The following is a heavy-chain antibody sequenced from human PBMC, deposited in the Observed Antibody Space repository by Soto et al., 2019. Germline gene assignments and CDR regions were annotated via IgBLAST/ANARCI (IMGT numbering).Heavy chain of an antibody. CDR3: AGQTFTIAAASYGRSNWFDP. V-gene: IGHV4-39*01. J-gene: IGHJ5*02. D-gene: IGHD6-25*01. CDR1: GCSITSSSHF. Sequence: PXEALYVTCTASGCSITSSSHFWGWVRQPPGKGLEWIGTIYFTGNTYYTPSLKSRLTMSIDTSKNEFSLRLNSVTAADTAVYYCAGQTFTIAAASYGRSNWFDPWGPGTLVTVSS. CDR2: IYFTGNT.